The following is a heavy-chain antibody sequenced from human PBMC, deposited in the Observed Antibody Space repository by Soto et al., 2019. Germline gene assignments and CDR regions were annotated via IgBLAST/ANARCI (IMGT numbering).Heavy chain of an antibody. D-gene: IGHD2-2*01. Sequence: GGSLRLSFAASGFTFGSYAMRWVRQAPGNGLACVAVISYDGSNKYYADSVKGRFTISRDNSKNKLYLQMNSLRAEDTAVYYCARVPRPGYCSSTSCYGFYGMDVWGQGTTVTVSS. CDR3: ARVPRPGYCSSTSCYGFYGMDV. CDR1: GFTFGSYA. J-gene: IGHJ6*02. CDR2: ISYDGSNK. V-gene: IGHV3-30-3*01.